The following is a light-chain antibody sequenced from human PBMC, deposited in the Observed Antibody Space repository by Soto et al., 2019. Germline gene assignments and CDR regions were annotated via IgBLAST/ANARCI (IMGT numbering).Light chain of an antibody. V-gene: IGLV1-40*01. J-gene: IGLJ1*01. CDR2: GNT. Sequence: QSVLTQPPSVSGAPGQRVTISCTGSSSKIGAGYDVHWYLQLPGTAPKLLIYGNTNRPSGVPDRFSGSKSGSSASLAITGLQAEDEADYYCQSHDSSLHASVFGTGTRSPS. CDR3: QSHDSSLHASV. CDR1: SSKIGAGYD.